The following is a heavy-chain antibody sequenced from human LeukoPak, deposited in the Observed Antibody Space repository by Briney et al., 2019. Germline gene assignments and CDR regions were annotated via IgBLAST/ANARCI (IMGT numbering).Heavy chain of an antibody. V-gene: IGHV3-23*01. CDR2: ISGSGGST. J-gene: IGHJ3*02. CDR1: GFTFSSYA. Sequence: GGSLRLSCAASGFTFSSYAMSWVRQAPGKGLEWVSAISGSGGSTYYADSVKGRFTISRDSSKNTLYLQMNSLRAEDTAVYYCAKDYGSGSLLGSYDAFDIWGQGTMVTVSS. CDR3: AKDYGSGSLLGSYDAFDI. D-gene: IGHD3-10*01.